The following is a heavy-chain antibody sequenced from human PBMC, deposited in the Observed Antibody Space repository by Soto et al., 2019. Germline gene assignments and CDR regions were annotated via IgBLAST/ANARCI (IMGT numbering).Heavy chain of an antibody. CDR3: ARDTIFKRFDP. J-gene: IGHJ5*02. D-gene: IGHD3-3*01. Sequence: ASVKVSCTASGYTFTSYGISWVRQAPGQGLEWTGWISAYNGNTNYAQKLQGRVTMTTDTSTSTAYMELRSLRSDDTAVYYCARDTIFKRFDPWGQGTLVTVSS. CDR2: ISAYNGNT. CDR1: GYTFTSYG. V-gene: IGHV1-18*01.